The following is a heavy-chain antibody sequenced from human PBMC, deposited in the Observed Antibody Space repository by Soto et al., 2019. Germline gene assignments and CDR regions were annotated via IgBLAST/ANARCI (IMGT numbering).Heavy chain of an antibody. Sequence: EVQLVESGGGLVQPGGSLRLSCAASGFTFSSYWMSWVRQAPGKGLEWVANIKQDGSEKYYVDSVKGRFTISRDNAKNALYLQMNSLRAEDTAVYYCARARDHRGVTFDYWGQGTLVTVSS. J-gene: IGHJ4*02. CDR3: ARARDHRGVTFDY. CDR2: IKQDGSEK. CDR1: GFTFSSYW. D-gene: IGHD3-10*01. V-gene: IGHV3-7*01.